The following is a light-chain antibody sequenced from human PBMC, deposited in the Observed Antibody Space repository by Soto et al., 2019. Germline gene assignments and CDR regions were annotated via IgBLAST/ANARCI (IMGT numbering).Light chain of an antibody. CDR3: TSHRKNSPLPYV. Sequence: QSVLTQPASVSGSPGQSITISCTGTSNDVGGYNFVSWYQQHPGKAPKVMISEVSNRPSGVSIRFSGSKSGNTASLTISGLQAEDEADYYCTSHRKNSPLPYVFGTGTNLTVL. J-gene: IGLJ1*01. CDR1: SNDVGGYNF. V-gene: IGLV2-14*01. CDR2: EVS.